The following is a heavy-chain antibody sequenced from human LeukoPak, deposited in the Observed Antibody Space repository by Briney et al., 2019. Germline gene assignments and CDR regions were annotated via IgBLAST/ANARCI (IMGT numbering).Heavy chain of an antibody. Sequence: GGSLRLSCSASGFTFSVYAIHWVRQAPGKGLEYVSTIISNGGSTYYADSVKGRFTISRDNSKNTLYVQMGSLRAEDTAVCYCARSNNGGWGYCDYWGQGSLVTVSS. D-gene: IGHD3-16*01. CDR1: GFTFSVYA. CDR3: ARSNNGGWGYCDY. J-gene: IGHJ4*02. CDR2: IISNGGST. V-gene: IGHV3-64*04.